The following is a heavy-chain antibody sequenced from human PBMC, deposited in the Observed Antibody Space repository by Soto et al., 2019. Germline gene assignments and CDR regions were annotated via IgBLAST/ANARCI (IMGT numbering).Heavy chain of an antibody. CDR1: GGSISSYY. J-gene: IGHJ4*02. V-gene: IGHV4-59*01. CDR2: IYYSGST. CDR3: AREGEQLVLDY. D-gene: IGHD6-13*01. Sequence: SETLSLTCTVYGGSISSYYWSWIRQPPGKGLEWIGYIYYSGSTNYNPSLKSRVTISVDTSKNQFSLKLSSVTAADTAVYYCAREGEQLVLDYWGQGTLVTVSS.